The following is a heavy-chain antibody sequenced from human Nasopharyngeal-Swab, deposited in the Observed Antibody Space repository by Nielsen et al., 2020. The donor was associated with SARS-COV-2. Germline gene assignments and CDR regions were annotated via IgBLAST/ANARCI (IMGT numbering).Heavy chain of an antibody. V-gene: IGHV3-23*01. J-gene: IGHJ6*02. CDR1: GFTFSSYA. CDR3: AKDLGYGAYYYYGMDV. Sequence: GESLKISCAASGFTFSSYAMSWVRQAPGKGLEWVSAISASGGSTYYADSVKGRFTISRDYSKTTLYLQMNSLRAEDTAVYYCAKDLGYGAYYYYGMDVWGQGTTVTVSS. D-gene: IGHD4-17*01. CDR2: ISASGGST.